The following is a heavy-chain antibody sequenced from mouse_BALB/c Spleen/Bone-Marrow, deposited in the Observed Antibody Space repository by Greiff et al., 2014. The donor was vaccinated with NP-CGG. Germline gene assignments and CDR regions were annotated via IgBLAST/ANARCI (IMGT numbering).Heavy chain of an antibody. J-gene: IGHJ4*01. CDR1: GFTFTSYW. D-gene: IGHD2-1*01. CDR3: ARDGNYRYAMDY. Sequence: QVQLQQSGDELAKPGASVKLSCMASGFTFTSYWIHWVKQRPGQGPEWIGEINPSNGRTNYNEKFKRKATLTEDKSSSTAYMQLSSLTSEDPAVYYCARDGNYRYAMDYWGQGTSVTVSS. V-gene: IGHV1S81*02. CDR2: INPSNGRT.